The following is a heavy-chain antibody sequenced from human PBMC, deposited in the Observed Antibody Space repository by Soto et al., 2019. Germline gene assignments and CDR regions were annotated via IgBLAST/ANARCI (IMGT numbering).Heavy chain of an antibody. CDR3: ATDCSGGSCYGAPGMDV. Sequence: QVQLVQSGAEVKKPGSSVTVSCKASGGTFTSYAISWVRQAPGQGLEWMGGIIPIFGTANYAQNFQGRVTITADKSTTSVYMELSSLRSDDTAVYYCATDCSGGSCYGAPGMDVWGQGPTVTVSS. V-gene: IGHV1-69*06. J-gene: IGHJ6*02. D-gene: IGHD2-15*01. CDR2: IIPIFGTA. CDR1: GGTFTSYA.